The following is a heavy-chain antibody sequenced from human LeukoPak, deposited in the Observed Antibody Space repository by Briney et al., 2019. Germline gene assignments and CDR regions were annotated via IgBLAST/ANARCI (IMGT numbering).Heavy chain of an antibody. D-gene: IGHD3-22*01. CDR3: AIGYRGALYDYYDSSGFHPTGFDY. V-gene: IGHV4-39*07. CDR2: IYYSGST. Sequence: SETLSLTCTVSGGSISSSRYYWGWIRQPPGKGLEWIGSIYYSGSTYYNPSLKSRVTISVDTSKNQFSLKLSSVIAADTAVYYCAIGYRGALYDYYDSSGFHPTGFDYWGQGTLVTVSS. J-gene: IGHJ4*02. CDR1: GGSISSSRYY.